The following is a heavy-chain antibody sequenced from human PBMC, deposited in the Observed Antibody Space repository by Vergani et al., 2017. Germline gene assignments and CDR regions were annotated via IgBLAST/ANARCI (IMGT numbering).Heavy chain of an antibody. CDR1: GFTLGQYW. Sequence: EVQLVESGGGLVQPGGSLRLSCAASGFTLGQYWMHWVRQTPGTGLEWVSRIDEYGNRATYGDFETGRFTISRDNAKNTVFLQMNNLRADDAGVYYCVRTEXCTGIACNTRFDSWGQGALVTVSS. CDR2: IDEYGNRA. CDR3: VRTEXCTGIACNTRFDS. V-gene: IGHV3-74*03. D-gene: IGHD2-8*02. J-gene: IGHJ5*01.